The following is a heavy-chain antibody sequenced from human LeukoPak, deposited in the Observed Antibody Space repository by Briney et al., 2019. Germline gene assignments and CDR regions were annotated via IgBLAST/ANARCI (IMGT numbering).Heavy chain of an antibody. Sequence: XWVRQATGQGLEWMGWMNPNSGNTGYAQKFQGRVTMTRNTSISTAYMELSSLRSEDTAVYYCARGSRLGYYDILTGYSRPDLDYWGQGTLVTVSS. CDR2: MNPNSGNT. J-gene: IGHJ4*02. V-gene: IGHV1-8*01. CDR3: ARGSRLGYYDILTGYSRPDLDY. D-gene: IGHD3-9*01.